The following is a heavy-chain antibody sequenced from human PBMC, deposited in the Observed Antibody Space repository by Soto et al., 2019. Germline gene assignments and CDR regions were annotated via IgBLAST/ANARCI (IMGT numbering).Heavy chain of an antibody. D-gene: IGHD3-16*01. CDR3: ARAPQDDYIWGTPNYMDV. CDR2: INAGNGNT. Sequence: DSVKVSCKASGYTFTSYAMHWVRQAPGQRLEWMGWINAGNGNTKYSQKFQGRVTITRDTSASTAYMELSSLRSEDTAVYYCARAPQDDYIWGTPNYMDVWGKGTTDIVSS. J-gene: IGHJ6*03. CDR1: GYTFTSYA. V-gene: IGHV1-3*01.